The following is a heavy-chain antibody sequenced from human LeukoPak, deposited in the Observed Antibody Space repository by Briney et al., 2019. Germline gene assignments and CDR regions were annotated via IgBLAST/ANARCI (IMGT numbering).Heavy chain of an antibody. CDR2: ISYSGST. J-gene: IGHJ4*02. D-gene: IGHD3-22*01. Sequence: SETLSLTCTVSGCSISSYYWSWIRQPPGKGLEWIGYISYSGSTNYNPSLKSRVTISVDTSKNQFSLKLSSVAAADTAVYYCARQFDSRGYPHNVDYWGQGTLVTVSS. CDR1: GCSISSYY. V-gene: IGHV4-59*08. CDR3: ARQFDSRGYPHNVDY.